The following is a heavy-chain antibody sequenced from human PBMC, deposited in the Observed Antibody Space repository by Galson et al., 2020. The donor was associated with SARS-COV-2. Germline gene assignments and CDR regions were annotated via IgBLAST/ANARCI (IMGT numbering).Heavy chain of an antibody. D-gene: IGHD2-15*01. CDR3: ARDSGGGRYGGFYYSLDV. CDR1: GFAFRNYA. V-gene: IGHV3-30*04. Sequence: GESLKISCAASGFAFRNYAMHWVRQAPGQGLEWVADISHDGTNKYYADFVRGRFSISRDNSKNTLSLQLNSLRTADTAVYYCARDSGGGRYGGFYYSLDVWGQGTTVTVSS. J-gene: IGHJ6*02. CDR2: ISHDGTNK.